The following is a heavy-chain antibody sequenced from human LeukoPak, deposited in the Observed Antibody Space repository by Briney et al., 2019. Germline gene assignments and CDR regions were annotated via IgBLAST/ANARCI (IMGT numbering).Heavy chain of an antibody. D-gene: IGHD2-15*01. J-gene: IGHJ6*03. CDR3: ARGYCSGGSCYSYYYYNYMDV. V-gene: IGHV4-34*01. CDR2: INHSGST. CDR1: GGSFSGYY. Sequence: SSETLSLTCAVYGGSFSGYYWSWIRQPPGKGLEWIGEINHSGSTNYNPSLKSRVTISVDTSKNQFSLKLSSVTAADTAVYYCARGYCSGGSCYSYYYYNYMDVWGKGTTVTVSS.